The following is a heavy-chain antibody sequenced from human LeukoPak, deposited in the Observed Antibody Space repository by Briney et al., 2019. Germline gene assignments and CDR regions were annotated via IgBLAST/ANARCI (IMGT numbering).Heavy chain of an antibody. J-gene: IGHJ4*02. CDR2: ISSSSSTI. CDR3: ASTPVKITMIVVAPDY. V-gene: IGHV3-48*01. Sequence: GGSLRLSCAASGFTFSSYSMNWVRQAPGKGLEWVSYISSSSSTIYYADSVKGRFTISRDNAKNSLYLQMNSLRAEDTAVYYCASTPVKITMIVVAPDYWGQGTLVTVSS. D-gene: IGHD3-22*01. CDR1: GFTFSSYS.